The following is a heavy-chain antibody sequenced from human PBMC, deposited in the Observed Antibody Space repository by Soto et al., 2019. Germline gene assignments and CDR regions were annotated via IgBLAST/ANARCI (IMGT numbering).Heavy chain of an antibody. CDR2: IYYSGST. Sequence: SETLSLTCTVSGGSISSNSYYWGWIRQPPGKGLEWIGSIYYSGSTYYNPSLKSRVTISVDTSKNQFSLKLSSVTAADTAVYYCARQGHLRYFDWLLGRFDPWGQGTLVTVSS. D-gene: IGHD3-9*01. V-gene: IGHV4-39*01. CDR1: GGSISSNSYY. J-gene: IGHJ5*02. CDR3: ARQGHLRYFDWLLGRFDP.